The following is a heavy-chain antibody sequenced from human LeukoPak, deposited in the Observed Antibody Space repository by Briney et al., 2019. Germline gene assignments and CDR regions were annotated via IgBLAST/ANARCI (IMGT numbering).Heavy chain of an antibody. D-gene: IGHD5-12*01. CDR3: LLVATISAYSSYFDY. Sequence: PGGSLRLSCAASGFTFSSYGMHWVRQAPGKGLEWVSVIYSGGTIYYADSVKGRFTISRDNAKNSLYLQMNSLRAEDTAVYYCLLVATISAYSSYFDYWGQGTLVTVSS. CDR2: IYSGGTI. V-gene: IGHV3-NL1*01. J-gene: IGHJ4*02. CDR1: GFTFSSYG.